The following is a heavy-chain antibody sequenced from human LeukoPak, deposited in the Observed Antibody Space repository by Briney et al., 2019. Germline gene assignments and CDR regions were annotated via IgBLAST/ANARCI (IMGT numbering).Heavy chain of an antibody. CDR2: IYSGGST. J-gene: IGHJ6*02. CDR3: ARDIYYYYGMDV. V-gene: IGHV3-66*01. CDR1: GFTVSSNY. Sequence: GGSLRLSCAACGFTVSSNYMSWVRQAPGKGLEWVSVIYSGGSTYYADSVKGRFTISRDNSKNTLYLQMNSLRAEDTAVYYCARDIYYYYGMDVWGQGTTVTVSS.